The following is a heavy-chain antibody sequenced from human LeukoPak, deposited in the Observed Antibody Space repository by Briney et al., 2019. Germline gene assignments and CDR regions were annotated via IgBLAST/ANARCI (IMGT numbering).Heavy chain of an antibody. D-gene: IGHD5-24*01. V-gene: IGHV3-21*01. CDR3: ARDSNRRDLRDGYNRYYYYGMDV. CDR1: GFTFSSYS. Sequence: PGGSLRLSCAASGFTFSSYSMNWVRQAPGKGLEWVSPISSSSSYIYYADSVKGRFTISRDNAKNSLYLQMNSLRAEDTAVYYCARDSNRRDLRDGYNRYYYYGMDVWGQGTTVTVSS. CDR2: ISSSSSYI. J-gene: IGHJ6*02.